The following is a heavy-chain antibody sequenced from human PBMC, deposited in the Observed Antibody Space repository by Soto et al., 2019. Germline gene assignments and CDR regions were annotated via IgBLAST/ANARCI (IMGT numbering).Heavy chain of an antibody. CDR3: AREPYYDFWSGYSNYYYMDV. D-gene: IGHD3-3*01. Sequence: EVQLVESGGGLVQPGGSLRLSCAASGFTFSSYWMHWVRQAPGKGLVWVSRINSDGSSTSYADSVKGRFTISRDNAKTTLYLQMNSLRAEDTAVYYCAREPYYDFWSGYSNYYYMDVWGKGTTVTVSS. V-gene: IGHV3-74*01. J-gene: IGHJ6*03. CDR1: GFTFSSYW. CDR2: INSDGSST.